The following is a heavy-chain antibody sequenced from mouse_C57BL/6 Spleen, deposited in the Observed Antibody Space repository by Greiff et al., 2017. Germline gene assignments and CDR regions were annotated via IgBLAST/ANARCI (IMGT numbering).Heavy chain of an antibody. CDR1: GYAFTNYL. V-gene: IGHV1-54*01. CDR2: VNPGSGGN. J-gene: IGHJ1*03. Sequence: QVQLQQSGAELVRPGTSVKVSCKASGYAFTNYLIEWVKQRPGQGLEWIGVVNPGSGGNNYNEKFKGKATLTADKSSSTAYMQLSSLTSEESAVYFCARAGGSSYENWYFEVWGTGTTVTVSS. CDR3: ARAGGSSYENWYFEV. D-gene: IGHD1-1*01.